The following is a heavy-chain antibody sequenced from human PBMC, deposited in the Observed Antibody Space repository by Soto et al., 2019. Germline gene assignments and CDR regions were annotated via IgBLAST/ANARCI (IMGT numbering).Heavy chain of an antibody. J-gene: IGHJ6*03. CDR3: ARSDFWSGYSPVRVRYYYMDV. V-gene: IGHV1-18*01. CDR2: ISAYNGNT. CDR1: GYTFTSYG. D-gene: IGHD3-3*01. Sequence: ASVKVSCKASGYTFTSYGISWVRQAPGQGLEWMGWISAYNGNTNYAQKLQGRVTMTTDTSTSTAYMELRSLRSDDTAVYYCARSDFWSGYSPVRVRYYYMDVWGKGTTVTVSS.